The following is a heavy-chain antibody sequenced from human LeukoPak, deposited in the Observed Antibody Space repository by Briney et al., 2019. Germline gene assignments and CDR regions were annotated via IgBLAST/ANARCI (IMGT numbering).Heavy chain of an antibody. CDR1: GGTFSTYA. Sequence: SVKVSCKASGGTFSTYAISWVRQAPGQGLEWMGGISPIFGTANYAQKFQGRVTITADESTRSAYMELSSLRSEDTAVYYCARSAGGVIVAITPALSRTRPPYYYYYMDVWGRGTTVTVSS. J-gene: IGHJ6*03. CDR3: ARSAGGVIVAITPALSRTRPPYYYYYMDV. V-gene: IGHV1-69*13. CDR2: ISPIFGTA. D-gene: IGHD3-16*02.